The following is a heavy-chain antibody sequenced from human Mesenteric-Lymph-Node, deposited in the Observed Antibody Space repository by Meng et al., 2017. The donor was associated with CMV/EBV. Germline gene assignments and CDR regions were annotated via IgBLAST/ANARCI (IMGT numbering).Heavy chain of an antibody. Sequence: QLQLQXSGPGLVKPSETLSLTCTVSGGPISSSSYYWGWIRHPPGKGLEWIGCVYYSXSTYYXNPSLKXXVTIXVXTSKNXFSLKLSXVTAADXAVYXXXXHSALLVTNFDYWGQGTLVTVSS. CDR1: GGPISSSSYY. CDR3: XXHSALLVTNFDY. D-gene: IGHD5-18*01. J-gene: IGHJ4*02. V-gene: IGHV4-39*01. CDR2: VYYSXST.